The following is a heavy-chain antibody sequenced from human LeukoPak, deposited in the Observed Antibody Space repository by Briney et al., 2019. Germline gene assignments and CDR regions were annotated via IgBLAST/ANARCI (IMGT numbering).Heavy chain of an antibody. Sequence: GGSLRLSCAGSGFTFSSYGMSWVRQAPGKGLEWVSSISGSGGTTYYADSVKGRFTLSRDNSKTTLYLQMNSLRAEDTAVYYCAKGHCSGASCYVFDIWGQGTMATASS. V-gene: IGHV3-23*01. CDR3: AKGHCSGASCYVFDI. CDR2: ISGSGGTT. CDR1: GFTFSSYG. J-gene: IGHJ3*02. D-gene: IGHD2-2*01.